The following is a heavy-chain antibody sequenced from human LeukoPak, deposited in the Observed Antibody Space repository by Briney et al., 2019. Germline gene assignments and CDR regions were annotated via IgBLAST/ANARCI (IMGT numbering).Heavy chain of an antibody. Sequence: GSLRLSCAVPGITLSNYGMSWVRQAPGKGLEWVAGISDSGGRTNYADSVKGRFTISRDNPKNTIYLQMNSLRAEGTAVYFCAKRGVVIRVILVGFHKEAYYFDSWGQGALVTVSS. CDR1: GITLSNYG. D-gene: IGHD3-22*01. CDR3: AKRGVVIRVILVGFHKEAYYFDS. J-gene: IGHJ4*02. V-gene: IGHV3-23*01. CDR2: ISDSGGRT.